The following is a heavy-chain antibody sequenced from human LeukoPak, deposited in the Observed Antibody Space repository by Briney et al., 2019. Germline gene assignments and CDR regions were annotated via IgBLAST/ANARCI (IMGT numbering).Heavy chain of an antibody. CDR2: IYYSGST. CDR3: ARAGGINFFDY. V-gene: IGHV4-59*01. CDR1: GSSISSYY. Sequence: SETLSLTCTVSGSSISSYYWSWIRQPPGKGLEWIGYIYYSGSTNYNPSLKSRVTISVDTSKNQFSLKLSSVTAADTAVYYCARAGGINFFDYWGQGTLVTVSS. J-gene: IGHJ4*02. D-gene: IGHD2-21*01.